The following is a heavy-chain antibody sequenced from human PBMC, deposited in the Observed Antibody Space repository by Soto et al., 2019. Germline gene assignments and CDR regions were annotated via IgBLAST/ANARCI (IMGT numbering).Heavy chain of an antibody. CDR2: INPNSGGT. CDR3: ARDLAYNNYGDIQYYVHVARGGDGMDV. CDR1: GYTFTGYY. D-gene: IGHD4-17*01. Sequence: ASVKVSCKASGYTFTGYYMHWVRQAPGQGLEWMGWINPNSGGTNYAQKFQGWVTMTRDTSISTAYMELSRLRSDDTAVYYCARDLAYNNYGDIQYYVHVARGGDGMDVWGQGTTVTVSS. V-gene: IGHV1-2*04. J-gene: IGHJ6*02.